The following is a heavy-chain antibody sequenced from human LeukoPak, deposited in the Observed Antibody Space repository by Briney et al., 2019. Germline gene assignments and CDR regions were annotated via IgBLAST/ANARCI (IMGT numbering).Heavy chain of an antibody. J-gene: IGHJ4*02. Sequence: GRSLRPSCAASGFTFSSYWMSCVRQAPGKGLEWVANIKQDGSEKYYVDSVKGRFTISRDNAKNALYLQMNSMRAEDTAVYYCARGYSYGGNDYWGQGTLVTVSS. D-gene: IGHD5-18*01. CDR3: ARGYSYGGNDY. CDR1: GFTFSSYW. CDR2: IKQDGSEK. V-gene: IGHV3-7*03.